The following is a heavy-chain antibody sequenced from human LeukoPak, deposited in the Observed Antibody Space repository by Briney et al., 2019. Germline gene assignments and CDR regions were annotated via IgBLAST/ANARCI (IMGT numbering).Heavy chain of an antibody. V-gene: IGHV1-69*05. CDR2: IIPIFGTA. CDR3: AGGGIAVATYGMDV. Sequence: SVKVSCKASGGTFSSYAISWVRQAPGQGLEWMGGIIPIFGTANYAQKFQGRVTITRDTSASTAYMELSSLRSEDAAVYYCAGGGIAVATYGMDVWGQGTTVTVSS. D-gene: IGHD6-19*01. J-gene: IGHJ6*02. CDR1: GGTFSSYA.